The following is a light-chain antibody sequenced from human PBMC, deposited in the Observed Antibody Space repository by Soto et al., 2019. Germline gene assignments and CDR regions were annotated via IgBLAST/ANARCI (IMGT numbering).Light chain of an antibody. CDR2: YAS. V-gene: IGKV3-11*01. CDR1: QSVSSY. J-gene: IGKJ2*01. Sequence: EIVLTQSPATLSLSPGERVTLSCRASQSVSSYLAWYQQQPGQAPRLLIYYASNKATAIPASFSGSGSGTDFTLTISSLEPEVFAVYYFQQRSNFMYTFGQWTKQEIK. CDR3: QQRSNFMYT.